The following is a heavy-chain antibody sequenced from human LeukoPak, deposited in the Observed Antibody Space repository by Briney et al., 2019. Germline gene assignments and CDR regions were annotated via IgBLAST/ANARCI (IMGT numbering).Heavy chain of an antibody. CDR3: ARNQDIVVVVAAATVVEFDY. Sequence: PGGSLRLSCAASGFTFSSYSMNWVRQAPGKGLEWLSSISSSSSYIYYADSVKGRFTISRDNAKNSLYLQMNSLRAEDTAVYYCARNQDIVVVVAAATVVEFDYWGQGTLVTVSS. D-gene: IGHD2-15*01. CDR1: GFTFSSYS. J-gene: IGHJ4*02. CDR2: ISSSSSYI. V-gene: IGHV3-21*01.